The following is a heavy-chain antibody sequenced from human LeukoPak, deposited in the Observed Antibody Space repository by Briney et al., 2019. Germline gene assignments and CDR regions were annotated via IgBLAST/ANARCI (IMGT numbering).Heavy chain of an antibody. CDR2: IYYSGST. V-gene: IGHV4-30-4*08. CDR1: GGSISSGGYS. CDR3: ARGGVTTTLFN. J-gene: IGHJ4*02. Sequence: PSQTLSLTCAVSGGSISSGGYSWSWIRQPPGKGLEWIGYIYYSGSTYYNPSLKSRVTISVDTSKNQFSLKLSSVTAADTAVYYCARGGVTTTLFNWGQGTLVTVSS. D-gene: IGHD4-17*01.